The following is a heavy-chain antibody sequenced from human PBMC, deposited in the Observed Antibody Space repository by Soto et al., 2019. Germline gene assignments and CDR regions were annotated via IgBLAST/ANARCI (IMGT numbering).Heavy chain of an antibody. V-gene: IGHV1-69*13. CDR2: IIPIFGTA. J-gene: IGHJ6*02. D-gene: IGHD3-10*01. Sequence: SVKVSCKASGGTFSSYAISWVRQAPGQELEWMGGIIPIFGTANYAQTFQGRVTITADESTSTAYMELSSLRSEDTAAYYCARGPSEYYYGSGSYYGMDVWGQGTTVTVSS. CDR1: GGTFSSYA. CDR3: ARGPSEYYYGSGSYYGMDV.